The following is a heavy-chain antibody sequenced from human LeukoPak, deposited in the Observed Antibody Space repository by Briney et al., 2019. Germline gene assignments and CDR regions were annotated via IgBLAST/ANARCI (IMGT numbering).Heavy chain of an antibody. D-gene: IGHD3-3*01. CDR2: ISSSSSYI. CDR3: ARGSSMYYDFWSATNWFDP. J-gene: IGHJ5*02. V-gene: IGHV3-21*01. Sequence: GGSLRLSCAASGFTFSSYSMNWVRQAPGKGLEWVSSISSSSSYIYYADSVKGRFTISRDNAENSLYLQMNSLRAEDTAVYYCARGSSMYYDFWSATNWFDPRGQGTLVTVSS. CDR1: GFTFSSYS.